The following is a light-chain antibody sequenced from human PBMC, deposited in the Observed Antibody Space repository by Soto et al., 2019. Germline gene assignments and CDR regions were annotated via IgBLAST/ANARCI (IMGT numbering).Light chain of an antibody. CDR3: QQYNSYPCT. V-gene: IGKV1-5*01. CDR1: QSISSW. Sequence: DIQMTQSPSTLSASVGDRVTITCRASQSISSWLAWYQQKPGKAPKLLIYDASSLESGFPSRFSGSGSGTEFTLTISSLQPDDFATYYCQQYNSYPCTFGQGTKVEIK. J-gene: IGKJ1*01. CDR2: DAS.